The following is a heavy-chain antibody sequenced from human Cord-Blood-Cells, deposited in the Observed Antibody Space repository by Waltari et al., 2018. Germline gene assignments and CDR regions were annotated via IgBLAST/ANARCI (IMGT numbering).Heavy chain of an antibody. Sequence: QVQLQQWGAGLLKPSETLSLTCAVYGGSFSGYYWSWIRQPPGKGLEWIWEINHSGRTSYNPSLKGRVTISGDASKNQFSRKLSSVTAADTAVYYCARLGGKRNSSGWYWFDPWGQGTLVTVSS. CDR2: INHSGRT. V-gene: IGHV4-34*01. CDR1: GGSFSGYY. CDR3: ARLGGKRNSSGWYWFDP. D-gene: IGHD6-19*01. J-gene: IGHJ5*02.